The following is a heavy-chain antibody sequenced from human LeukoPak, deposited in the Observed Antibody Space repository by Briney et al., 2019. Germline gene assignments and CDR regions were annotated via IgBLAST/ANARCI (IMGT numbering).Heavy chain of an antibody. CDR2: ISWNSGSI. Sequence: GGSLRLSCAASGFTFDDYAMHWVRQAPGKGLDWVSGISWNSGSIGYADSVKGRFTISRDNAKNSLYLQMNSLRAEDTAVYYCARLGITGTTRYFDYWGQGTLVTVSS. CDR3: ARLGITGTTRYFDY. V-gene: IGHV3-9*01. CDR1: GFTFDDYA. J-gene: IGHJ4*02. D-gene: IGHD1-7*01.